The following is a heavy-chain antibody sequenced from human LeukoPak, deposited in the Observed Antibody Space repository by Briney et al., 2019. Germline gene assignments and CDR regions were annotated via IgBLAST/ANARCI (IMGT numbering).Heavy chain of an antibody. J-gene: IGHJ4*02. D-gene: IGHD2-21*02. CDR1: GFTVRSNY. V-gene: IGHV3-53*05. CDR2: IYSGGRT. CDR3: ARDRVVTAGLDY. Sequence: GGSLRLSCAASGFTVRSNYINWVRQAPGKGLEWVSVIYSGGRTFYIDSVKGRFTISRDNSKNTLYLQMNSLRAEDTAVYYCARDRVVTAGLDYWGQGTLVTVSS.